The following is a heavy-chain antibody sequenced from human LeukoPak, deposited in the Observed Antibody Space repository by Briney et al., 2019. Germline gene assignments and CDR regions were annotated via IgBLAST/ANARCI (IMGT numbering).Heavy chain of an antibody. J-gene: IGHJ2*01. CDR2: IYPGVSDT. CDR1: GYSFTSYW. D-gene: IGHD5-18*01. CDR3: ARPLGYGAIDWYFDL. Sequence: GESLKISCKGSGYSFTSYWIGWVRQMPGKGLEWMGIIYPGVSDTRYSPSFQGQVTISADKSISTAYLQWSSLKASDTAMYYCARPLGYGAIDWYFDLWGRGTLVTVSS. V-gene: IGHV5-51*01.